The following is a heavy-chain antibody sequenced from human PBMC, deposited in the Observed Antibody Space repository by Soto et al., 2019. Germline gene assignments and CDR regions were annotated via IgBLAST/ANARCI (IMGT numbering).Heavy chain of an antibody. Sequence: PSETLSLTCAVSGDSFTNFNYYWAWIRQAPGKGLEWIGKINHSGSTNYNPSLKSRVTISVDTSKNQFSLKLSSVTAADTAVYYCARGSGDVLNWFDPWGQGTLVTVSS. CDR1: GDSFTNFNYY. V-gene: IGHV4-39*07. CDR2: INHSGST. J-gene: IGHJ5*02. CDR3: ARGSGDVLNWFDP. D-gene: IGHD4-17*01.